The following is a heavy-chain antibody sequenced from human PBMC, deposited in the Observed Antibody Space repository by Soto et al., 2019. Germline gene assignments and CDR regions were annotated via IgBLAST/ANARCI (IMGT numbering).Heavy chain of an antibody. D-gene: IGHD7-27*01. J-gene: IGHJ4*02. CDR1: GDSISSYY. Sequence: SETLSLTCTVSGDSISSYYWTWTRQPPGKGLEWIAFIYYGGSTNYNPSLKSRVTISVDTSKNQFSLNLNSVTAADTAVYYCARPGRDWGSLEYWGQGTRVTAPQ. CDR2: IYYGGST. V-gene: IGHV4-59*08. CDR3: ARPGRDWGSLEY.